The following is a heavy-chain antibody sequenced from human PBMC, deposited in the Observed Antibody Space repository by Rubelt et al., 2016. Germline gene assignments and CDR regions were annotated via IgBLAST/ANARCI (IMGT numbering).Heavy chain of an antibody. Sequence: EVKKPGASVKVSCKASGYTFTSYSMHWVRQAPGQKLEWMGWINAGNGNTKYSQKFQGRVTITRDTSASTAYMELSSLTSEDTAVNYCARDHSGSYSFDFWGQGTLVTVSS. D-gene: IGHD1-26*01. CDR1: GYTFTSYS. V-gene: IGHV1-3*01. CDR3: ARDHSGSYSFDF. CDR2: INAGNGNT. J-gene: IGHJ4*02.